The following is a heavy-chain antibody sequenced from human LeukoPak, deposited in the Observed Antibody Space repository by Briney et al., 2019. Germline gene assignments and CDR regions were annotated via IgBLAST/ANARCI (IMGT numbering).Heavy chain of an antibody. V-gene: IGHV3-9*01. CDR2: ISWSSGSI. Sequence: SGGSLRLSCAASGFIFDDYAMHWVRQGPGKGLEWVSGISWSSGSIGYADSVKGRFTIPRDNAKNSLYLRMNSLRAEDTALYYCAKDTSITIFGVVSSYYGMDVWGQGTTVTVSS. CDR3: AKDTSITIFGVVSSYYGMDV. CDR1: GFIFDDYA. J-gene: IGHJ6*02. D-gene: IGHD3-3*01.